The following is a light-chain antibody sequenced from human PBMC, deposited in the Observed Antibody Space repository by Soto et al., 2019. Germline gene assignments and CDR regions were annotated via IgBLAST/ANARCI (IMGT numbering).Light chain of an antibody. J-gene: IGLJ2*01. CDR1: SSDVGGYNY. CDR3: SSYTSISTVV. Sequence: QSALTQPASVSGSPGQSITISCTGTSSDVGGYNYVSWFQQYPGKAPKLTIYDVNNRPSGVSSRFSGSKSGNTASLTISGLQAEDEAEYYCSSYTSISTVVFGGGTKLTVL. V-gene: IGLV2-14*01. CDR2: DVN.